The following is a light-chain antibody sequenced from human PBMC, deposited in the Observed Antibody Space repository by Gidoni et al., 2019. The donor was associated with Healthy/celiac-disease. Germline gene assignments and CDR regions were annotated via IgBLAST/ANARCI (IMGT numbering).Light chain of an antibody. CDR1: KLGDKY. Sequence: SYELTQPPSVSVYPGQTASITCSGDKLGDKYASWYQQTPGQSPVLVLYQDSKRPSGIPERFSGSNSGNTATLTISGTQAMDEADYYCQAWDSSTAVFGGGTKLTVL. CDR3: QAWDSSTAV. V-gene: IGLV3-1*01. CDR2: QDS. J-gene: IGLJ2*01.